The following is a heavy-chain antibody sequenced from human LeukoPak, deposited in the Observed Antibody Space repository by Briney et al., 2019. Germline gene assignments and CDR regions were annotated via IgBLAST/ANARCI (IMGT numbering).Heavy chain of an antibody. CDR2: ISWNSGSI. Sequence: GRSLRLSCAASGFTFDDYAMHWVRQAPGKGLEWVSGISWNSGSIGYADSVKGRFTISRDNVKNSLYLQMNSLRAEDTALYYCAKSDDYVWGSYRPFDYWGQGTLVTVSS. D-gene: IGHD3-16*02. J-gene: IGHJ4*02. CDR1: GFTFDDYA. CDR3: AKSDDYVWGSYRPFDY. V-gene: IGHV3-9*01.